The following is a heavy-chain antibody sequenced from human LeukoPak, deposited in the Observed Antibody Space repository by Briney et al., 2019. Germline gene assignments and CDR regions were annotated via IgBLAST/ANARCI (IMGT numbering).Heavy chain of an antibody. J-gene: IGHJ4*02. CDR2: IYYSGST. V-gene: IGHV4-59*11. CDR3: ARALSGYLVAFDY. CDR1: GGSISSHY. D-gene: IGHD3-22*01. Sequence: SETLSLTCTVSGGSISSHYWNWIRQPPGKGLEWISHIYYSGSTTYNPSLKSRVTISVDTSMNQFSLKLSSVTAADTAVYYCARALSGYLVAFDYWGQGALVTVSS.